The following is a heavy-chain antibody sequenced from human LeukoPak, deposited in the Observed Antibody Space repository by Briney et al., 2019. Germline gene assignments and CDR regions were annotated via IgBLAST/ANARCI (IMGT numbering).Heavy chain of an antibody. CDR1: GYTFTSYG. CDR2: ISAYNGNT. V-gene: IGHV1-18*01. CDR3: ARDLRDYDFWTGSEYFQH. Sequence: ASVKVSCKASGYTFTSYGISWVRQAPGQGLEWMGWISAYNGNTNYAQKLQGRVTMTTDTSTSTAYRELRSVRSDDTAVYYCARDLRDYDFWTGSEYFQHWGQGTLVTVSS. J-gene: IGHJ1*01. D-gene: IGHD3-3*01.